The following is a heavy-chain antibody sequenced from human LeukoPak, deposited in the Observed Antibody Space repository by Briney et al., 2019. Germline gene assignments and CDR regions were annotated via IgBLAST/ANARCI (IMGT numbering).Heavy chain of an antibody. V-gene: IGHV4-38-2*02. CDR3: ARDRLPRHDPGPFDI. CDR1: GYSISSGYY. Sequence: SETLSLTCTVSGYSISSGYYWGWIRQPPGKGLEWIGSIYHSGSTYYNPSLKSRVTISVDTSKNQFSLKLSSVTAADTAVYYCARDRLPRHDPGPFDIWGQGTMVTVSS. CDR2: IYHSGST. D-gene: IGHD3-16*01. J-gene: IGHJ3*02.